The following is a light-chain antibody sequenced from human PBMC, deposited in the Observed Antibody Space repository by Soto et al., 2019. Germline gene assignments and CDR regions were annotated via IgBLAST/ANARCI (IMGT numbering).Light chain of an antibody. Sequence: VMTQSPATLSVSPGERVTFSCRASQSVTTNLAWYQHKPGQSPRLLISDASTGASGIPPRFSGSGSGTEFTLTIDRLQSADFAVYYCQKYDRWPVTFGGGTKV. CDR3: QKYDRWPVT. J-gene: IGKJ4*01. V-gene: IGKV3-15*01. CDR2: DAS. CDR1: QSVTTN.